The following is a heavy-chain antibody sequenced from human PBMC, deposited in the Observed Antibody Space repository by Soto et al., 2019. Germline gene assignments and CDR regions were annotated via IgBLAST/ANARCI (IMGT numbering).Heavy chain of an antibody. CDR3: ARVAADIASWLDP. CDR2: IYYSGVT. J-gene: IGHJ5*02. CDR1: GDSISTYN. V-gene: IGHV4-59*01. Sequence: QGQLQESGPGLVKPSETLSLTCTVSGDSISTYNWGWIRQPPRKGLEWIGCIYYSGVTNYNPSLTSRVTISVDTPKNQLSLNLHSVTAADTAVYYCARVAADIASWLDPWGQGTLVTVSS. D-gene: IGHD5-12*01.